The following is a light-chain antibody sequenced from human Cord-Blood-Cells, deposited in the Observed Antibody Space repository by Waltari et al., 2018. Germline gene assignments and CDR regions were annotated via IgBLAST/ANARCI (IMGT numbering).Light chain of an antibody. CDR3: QQANSFPPS. V-gene: IGKV1-12*01. CDR1: GGISSW. Sequence: MTQSPSPRSASVGGRVPISCRASGGISSWLSWYQQQPGKAPKLRIYAASSLPRGVPSCLRGSGSGTEFTLTISSVQPEDFSSYYWQQANSFPPSFGGGTKVEIK. J-gene: IGKJ4*01. CDR2: AAS.